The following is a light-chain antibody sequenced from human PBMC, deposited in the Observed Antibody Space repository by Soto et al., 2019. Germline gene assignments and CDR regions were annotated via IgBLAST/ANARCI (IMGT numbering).Light chain of an antibody. CDR1: TSDIGLCDC. CDR2: EVD. V-gene: IGLV2-11*01. CDR3: CSRTSIDTGV. Sequence: QSALTQPRSVSGSPGQSVTISCIGTTSDIGLCDCVSWYRQYPGKAPQLIIYEVDKRPSGVPDRFSGSKSGSEASLTISGLQADDEADYYCCSRTSIDTGVFGGGTKLTVL. J-gene: IGLJ3*02.